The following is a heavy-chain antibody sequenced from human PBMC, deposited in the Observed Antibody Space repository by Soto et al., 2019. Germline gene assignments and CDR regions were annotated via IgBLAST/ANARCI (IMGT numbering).Heavy chain of an antibody. Sequence: QVQLQESGPGLVKPSETLSLTCTVSGGSISPYYWSWIRQPPGKGLEWVGYIYYAGTSSYNPSLKSRITMSLETSKSQISLRLSSVTAADTAVYYCARLGAYYQSLDPWGPGTLVTVSS. CDR2: IYYAGTS. CDR1: GGSISPYY. J-gene: IGHJ5*02. CDR3: ARLGAYYQSLDP. V-gene: IGHV4-59*08. D-gene: IGHD2-21*01.